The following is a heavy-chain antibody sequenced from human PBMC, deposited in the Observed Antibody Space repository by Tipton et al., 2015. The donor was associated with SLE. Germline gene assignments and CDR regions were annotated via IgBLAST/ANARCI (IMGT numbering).Heavy chain of an antibody. CDR3: ARGTTMVRRVGYFDL. D-gene: IGHD3-10*01. CDR1: GGTFNTYS. Sequence: QSGAEVKKPGSSVKVSCKASGGTFNTYSIAWVRQAPGQGLEWMGGSIAVFGTPKYAQRFQDRVSITTDESTSTAYMELSSLRSEDAAVYYCARGTTMVRRVGYFDLWGRGTLVTVSS. V-gene: IGHV1-69*05. CDR2: SIAVFGTP. J-gene: IGHJ2*01.